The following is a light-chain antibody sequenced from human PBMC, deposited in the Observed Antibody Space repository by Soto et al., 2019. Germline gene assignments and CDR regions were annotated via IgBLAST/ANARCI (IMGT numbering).Light chain of an antibody. CDR1: QSVSSW. Sequence: DIQMTQSPSTLSASVGERVTITCRASQSVSSWLAWYQQKPGKAPKLLIYDASILESGVPSRFSGSGSGTEFTLTISSLQPDDFAAYYCQQSYSIPWTFGQGTKVDIK. J-gene: IGKJ1*01. V-gene: IGKV1-5*01. CDR3: QQSYSIPWT. CDR2: DAS.